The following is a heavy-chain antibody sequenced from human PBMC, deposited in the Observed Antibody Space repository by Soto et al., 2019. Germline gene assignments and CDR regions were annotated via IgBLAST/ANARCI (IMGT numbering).Heavy chain of an antibody. CDR2: ISYDGGNE. CDR1: GFTFGVYN. V-gene: IGHV3-30*03. Sequence: QVRLEESGGGVVQPGRSLRLSCASAGFTFGVYNMQWVRQAPGKGLECVPVISYDGGNEYYADSVKGGFTISRDNSETILFLPMKSLRPEDSAVYYCASGYRGLTGLPAVITAPGTFDPWGQGVQVSVSS. J-gene: IGHJ5*01. CDR3: ASGYRGLTGLPAVITAPGTFDP. D-gene: IGHD3-22*01.